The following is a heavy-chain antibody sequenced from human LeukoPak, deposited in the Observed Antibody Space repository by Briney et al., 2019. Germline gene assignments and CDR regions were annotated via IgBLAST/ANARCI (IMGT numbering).Heavy chain of an antibody. CDR2: ISGGGGNT. V-gene: IGHV3-23*01. J-gene: IGHJ4*02. CDR1: GFTFSSYA. Sequence: GGSLRLSCAASGFTFSSYAMSWVRQAPGKGLEWVSVISGGGGNTVYADSVKGRFTISRDNSKNTLVLQMNSLRAEDTAVYYCAKDHAFWSGYYFDYWGQGTLVTVYS. D-gene: IGHD3-3*01. CDR3: AKDHAFWSGYYFDY.